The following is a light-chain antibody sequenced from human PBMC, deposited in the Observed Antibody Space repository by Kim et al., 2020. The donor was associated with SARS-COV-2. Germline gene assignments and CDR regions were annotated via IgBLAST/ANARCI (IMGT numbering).Light chain of an antibody. J-gene: IGKJ4*01. V-gene: IGKV3-11*01. Sequence: EIVLTQSPATLSLSPGERATLSCRASQSVGSYLAWYQQKPGQAPRLLIYDASNTATSIPARFSGSGSGKDFTLTISSLETEDFAVYYWQQRSNWPLTFGGGTKVDIK. CDR2: DAS. CDR1: QSVGSY. CDR3: QQRSNWPLT.